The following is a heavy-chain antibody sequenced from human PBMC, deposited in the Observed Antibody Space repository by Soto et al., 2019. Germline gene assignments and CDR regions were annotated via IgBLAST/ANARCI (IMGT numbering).Heavy chain of an antibody. CDR1: GGSISSSSYY. CDR3: ARGGIAAAAPPDY. J-gene: IGHJ4*02. Sequence: PSETLSLTCTVSGGSISSSSYYWGWIRQPPGKGLEWIGNIYYSGSTYYNPSLKSRVTISVDTSKNQFSLKLSSVTAADTAVYYCARGGIAAAAPPDYWGQGTLVTVSS. D-gene: IGHD6-13*01. CDR2: IYYSGST. V-gene: IGHV4-39*01.